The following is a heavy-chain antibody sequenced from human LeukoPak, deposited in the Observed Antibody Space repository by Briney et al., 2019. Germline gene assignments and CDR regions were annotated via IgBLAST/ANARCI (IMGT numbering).Heavy chain of an antibody. CDR3: ARGGGSGTGYYYYGMDV. CDR1: GFTFSSYA. V-gene: IGHV3-30-3*01. Sequence: GGSLRLSCAASGFTFSSYAMHWVRQAPGKGLEWVAVISYDGSNKYYADSVKGRFTISRDNSKNTLYLQMNSLRAEDTAVYYCARGGGSGTGYYYYGMDVWGQGTTVTVSS. D-gene: IGHD3-10*01. CDR2: ISYDGSNK. J-gene: IGHJ6*02.